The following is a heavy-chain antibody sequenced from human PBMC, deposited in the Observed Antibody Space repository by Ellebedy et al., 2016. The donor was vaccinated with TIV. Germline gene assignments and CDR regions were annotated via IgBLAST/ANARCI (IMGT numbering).Heavy chain of an antibody. Sequence: PGGSLRLSCAASGFTFNSYTMNWVRQAPGKGLEWVSSITSGGSFLYLADSVKGRFTISRDNSKNTLFLQLNSLRAEDTAVYYCANSPRENYARWEYWGQGTLVTVSS. CDR3: ANSPRENYARWEY. CDR1: GFTFNSYT. D-gene: IGHD1-7*01. J-gene: IGHJ4*02. CDR2: ITSGGSFL. V-gene: IGHV3-21*04.